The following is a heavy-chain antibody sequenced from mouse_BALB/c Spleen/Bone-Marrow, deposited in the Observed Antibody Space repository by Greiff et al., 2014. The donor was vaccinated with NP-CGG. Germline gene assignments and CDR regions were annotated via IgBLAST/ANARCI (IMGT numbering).Heavy chain of an antibody. CDR2: IDPENGDT. CDR1: GFNIKDYY. CDR3: NAGGGDDYYAMDY. Sequence: EVQLQQSGAELVRPGASVRLSCTASGFNIKDYYVHWVKQRPEQGLEWIGWIDPENGDTEYAPKFQGEATMTADTSSNTAYLHLSSRTSKDAAVYYCNAGGGDDYYAMDYWGQGTSVTVSS. V-gene: IGHV14-4*02. J-gene: IGHJ4*01.